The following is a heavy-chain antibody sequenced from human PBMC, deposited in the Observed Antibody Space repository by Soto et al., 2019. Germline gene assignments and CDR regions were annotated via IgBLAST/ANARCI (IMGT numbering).Heavy chain of an antibody. Sequence: PSETLSLTCTVSGGSISSGGYYWSWIRQHPGKGLERIGYIYYSGSTYYNPSLKSRVTISVDTSKNQFSLKLSSVTAADTAVYYCASATNPHYYGMDVWGQGTTVTVSS. CDR1: GGSISSGGYY. CDR2: IYYSGST. V-gene: IGHV4-31*03. CDR3: ASATNPHYYGMDV. J-gene: IGHJ6*02.